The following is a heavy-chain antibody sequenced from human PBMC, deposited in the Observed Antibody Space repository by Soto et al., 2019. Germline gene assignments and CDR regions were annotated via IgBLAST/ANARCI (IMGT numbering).Heavy chain of an antibody. CDR1: GGSISSNY. V-gene: IGHV4-59*08. J-gene: IGHJ5*01. CDR2: VYYSGST. CDR3: ARTNYAFWSAFGS. Sequence: SETLSLTCTVSGGSISSNYWSWIRQPPGKGLEWIGYVYYSGSTNYNPSLESRVTISVDTSKNQFSLELSSVTAADTALYYCARTNYAFWSAFGSWGKGTLVTVSS. D-gene: IGHD3-3*01.